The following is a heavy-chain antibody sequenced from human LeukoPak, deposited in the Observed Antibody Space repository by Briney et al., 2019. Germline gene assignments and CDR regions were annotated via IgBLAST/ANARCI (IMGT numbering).Heavy chain of an antibody. J-gene: IGHJ3*02. Sequence: KPSETLSLTCTVSGGSVTCGSYYWSWIRQPPGKTLEWIGYISYTGTTNYNPSLRSRVTISVDMSMNQIFLKLNSVTAADTAVYHCASPSGGRYRDDALDIWGQGTMVTVSS. CDR2: ISYTGTT. CDR3: ASPSGGRYRDDALDI. V-gene: IGHV4-61*01. D-gene: IGHD3-10*01. CDR1: GGSVTCGSYY.